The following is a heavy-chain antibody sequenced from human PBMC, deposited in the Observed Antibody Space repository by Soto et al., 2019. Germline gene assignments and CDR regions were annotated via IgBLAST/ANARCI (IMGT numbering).Heavy chain of an antibody. CDR3: ARGLPTTRRVAGFRIAWFDP. CDR1: GYTFTSYG. J-gene: IGHJ5*02. D-gene: IGHD6-19*01. Sequence: ASVKVSCKASGYTFTSYGISWVRQAPGQGLEWMGWISAYNGNTNYAQKLQGRVTMTTDTSTSTAYMELRSLRSDDTAVYYCARGLPTTRRVAGFRIAWFDPWGQGTLVTVSS. CDR2: ISAYNGNT. V-gene: IGHV1-18*01.